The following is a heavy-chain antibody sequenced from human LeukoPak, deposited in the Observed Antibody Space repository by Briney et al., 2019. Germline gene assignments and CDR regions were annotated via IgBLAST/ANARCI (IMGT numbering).Heavy chain of an antibody. Sequence: AVTVSCKPSGYSLNRYDVNWVRQATGQGQDGMGWINPNSSNTGYAHKFQGRVTMTTNNSMSTAYMELSSLRSEDTAVYYCASGIGYSSSWSGGYCAQGTLATVT. J-gene: IGHJ4*02. CDR1: GYSLNRYD. V-gene: IGHV1-8*01. D-gene: IGHD6-13*01. CDR3: ASGIGYSSSWSGGY. CDR2: INPNSSNT.